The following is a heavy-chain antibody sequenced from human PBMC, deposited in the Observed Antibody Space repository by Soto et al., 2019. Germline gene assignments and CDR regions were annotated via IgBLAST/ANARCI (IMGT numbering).Heavy chain of an antibody. D-gene: IGHD3-10*01. J-gene: IGHJ6*03. CDR3: ARGLILWFGELSRRGGYYYYMDV. CDR2: INDSGNI. CDR1: GGSFSGYQ. Sequence: QVQLQQWGAGLLKPSETLSLTCAVYGGSFSGYQWTWIRQTPGKGLEWIGEINDSGNINYNPSLKGRVTIFLDAPKKQIYLGLSSVTAADSAVYYCARGLILWFGELSRRGGYYYYMDVWGKGTTVTVSS. V-gene: IGHV4-34*01.